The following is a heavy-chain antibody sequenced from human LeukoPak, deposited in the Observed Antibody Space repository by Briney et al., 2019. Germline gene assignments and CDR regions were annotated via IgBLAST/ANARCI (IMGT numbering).Heavy chain of an antibody. CDR2: IYHSGSN. D-gene: IGHD3-10*01. Sequence: PSGTLSLTCAVSGGSISSSNWWSWVRQPPGKGLEWIGEIYHSGSNNYNPSLKSRVTISVDKSKNQFSLKLSSVTAADTAVYYCARTYYYGSGSPYNWFDPWGQGTLVTVSS. J-gene: IGHJ5*02. CDR3: ARTYYYGSGSPYNWFDP. V-gene: IGHV4-4*02. CDR1: GGSISSSNW.